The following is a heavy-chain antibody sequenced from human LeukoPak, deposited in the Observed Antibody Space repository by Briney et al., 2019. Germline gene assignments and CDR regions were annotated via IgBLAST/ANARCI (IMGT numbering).Heavy chain of an antibody. Sequence: SETLSLTCAVYGGSLSGYYWSWIRQPPGKGLEWIGEINHSGSTNYNPSLKSRVTISVDTSKNQFSLKLSSVTAADTAAYYCARGGGIVVVPAAIPYDYWGQGTLVTVSS. CDR2: INHSGST. D-gene: IGHD2-2*01. J-gene: IGHJ4*02. CDR3: ARGGGIVVVPAAIPYDY. V-gene: IGHV4-34*01. CDR1: GGSLSGYY.